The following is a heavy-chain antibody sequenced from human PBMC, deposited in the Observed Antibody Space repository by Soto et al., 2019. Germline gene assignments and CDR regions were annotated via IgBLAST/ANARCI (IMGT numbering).Heavy chain of an antibody. CDR3: ARDPSDTAMVAFDY. Sequence: VSCKASGYTFTSYGISWVRQAPGQGLEWMGWISAYNGNTNYAQKLQGRVTMTTDTSTSTAYMELRSLRSDDTAVYYCARDPSDTAMVAFDYWGQGTLVTVSS. CDR1: GYTFTSYG. J-gene: IGHJ4*02. V-gene: IGHV1-18*01. D-gene: IGHD5-18*01. CDR2: ISAYNGNT.